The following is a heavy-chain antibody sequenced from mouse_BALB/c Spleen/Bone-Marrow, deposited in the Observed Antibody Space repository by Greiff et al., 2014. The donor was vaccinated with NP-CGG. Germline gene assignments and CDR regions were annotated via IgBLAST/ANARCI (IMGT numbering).Heavy chain of an antibody. CDR1: GYTFTTYW. J-gene: IGHJ3*01. V-gene: IGHV1S22*01. Sequence: LQQSGSELVRPGASVKLSCKASGYTFTTYWIHWVKQRHGQGLEWIGNIYPGSGNTNYGEKFKTKGTLTVDTSSSTAYMHLRSLTSEASAVYYCTRWNGHYEGFAYWGQGTLVTVSA. CDR3: TRWNGHYEGFAY. CDR2: IYPGSGNT. D-gene: IGHD2-1*01.